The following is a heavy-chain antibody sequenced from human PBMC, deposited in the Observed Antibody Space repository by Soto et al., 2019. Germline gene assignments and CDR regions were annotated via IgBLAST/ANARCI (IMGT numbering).Heavy chain of an antibody. J-gene: IGHJ5*02. CDR1: GGTFSSYS. CDR3: ARGGAVVVPGAVDRHNWFDP. CDR2: VIPILGMA. Sequence: QVQLVQSGAEVKKPGSSVKVSCEASGGTFSSYSFSWVRQAPGQGFEWMGRVIPILGMANYAQKFQGRVTITADKSTSTVYMELSSLRSEDTAVYYCARGGAVVVPGAVDRHNWFDPWGQGTLVTVSS. D-gene: IGHD2-2*01. V-gene: IGHV1-69*02.